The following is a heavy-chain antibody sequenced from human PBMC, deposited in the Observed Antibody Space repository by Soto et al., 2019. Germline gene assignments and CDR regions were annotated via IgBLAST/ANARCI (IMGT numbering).Heavy chain of an antibody. CDR1: GFTFRNNV. CDR3: AKNGLDDSPSAIDS. Sequence: GGSLRLSCAASGFTFRNNVLSWVRQAPGKGLDWVSGITGSGRDTYYADSVKGRFTISRDNSKNMVFLQMNSLRAEDTALYYCAKNGLDDSPSAIDSWGPGTLVTVSS. V-gene: IGHV3-23*01. D-gene: IGHD3-3*01. CDR2: ITGSGRDT. J-gene: IGHJ4*02.